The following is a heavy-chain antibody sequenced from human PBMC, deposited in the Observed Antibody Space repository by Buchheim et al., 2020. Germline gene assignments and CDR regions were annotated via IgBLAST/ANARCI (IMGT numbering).Heavy chain of an antibody. Sequence: QVQLVESGGGVVQPGRSLRLSCAASGFTFSSYGMHWVRQAPGKGLEWVAVIWYDGSNKYYADSVKGRFTISRDNSKNTLYLQMNSLRAEDTAVYYCAREETIAVAGTAIYYFDYWGQGTL. D-gene: IGHD6-19*01. CDR2: IWYDGSNK. J-gene: IGHJ4*02. CDR3: AREETIAVAGTAIYYFDY. CDR1: GFTFSSYG. V-gene: IGHV3-33*01.